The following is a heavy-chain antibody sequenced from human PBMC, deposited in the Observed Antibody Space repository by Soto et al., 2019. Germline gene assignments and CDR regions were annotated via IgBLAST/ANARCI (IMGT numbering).Heavy chain of an antibody. CDR1: GFTFSSYS. D-gene: IGHD3-3*01. J-gene: IGHJ5*02. V-gene: IGHV3-48*02. CDR3: AGARIFGVPNWFDL. CDR2: ISISSSTI. Sequence: EVPLVESGGGLVQPGGSLRLSCAASGFTFSSYSMNWVRQAPGKGPGWVSYISISSSTIYYADSVKGRFSISRDNAKYSLDPQMNSLRDGGPAVYYCAGARIFGVPNWFDLWGQGSLVIVSS.